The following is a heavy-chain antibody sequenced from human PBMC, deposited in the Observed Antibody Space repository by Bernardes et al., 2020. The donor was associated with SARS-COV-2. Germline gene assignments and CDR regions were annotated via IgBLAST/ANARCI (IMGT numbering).Heavy chain of an antibody. V-gene: IGHV3-53*04. CDR2: IYSGGNT. J-gene: IGHJ4*02. Sequence: VGSLRLSCAASAFTVRNDYMSWLRQTPGQGLEWVSVIYSGGNTYYTGSVKGRFTISRHISENTLYLHMNSLRSEDTAVYYCASGPYDHDGTAYSAIDYWGQGILVTVSS. D-gene: IGHD3-22*01. CDR1: AFTVRNDY. CDR3: ASGPYDHDGTAYSAIDY.